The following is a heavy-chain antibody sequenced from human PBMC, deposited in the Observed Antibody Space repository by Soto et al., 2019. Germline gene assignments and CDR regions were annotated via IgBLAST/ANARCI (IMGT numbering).Heavy chain of an antibody. CDR2: ITHDSGAT. CDR3: ARGWVESTHFDA. J-gene: IGHJ4*01. D-gene: IGHD2-15*01. Sequence: EVQLVESGGGLIQAGGSLRLSCVASVGNYEMNWVRQAPGKGLEWLALITHDSGATHYADSVKGRFTISRDNAKNTLYLQMNSLRDDDTSIDYCARGWVESTHFDAWGHGALFTVSS. V-gene: IGHV3-48*03. CDR1: VGNYE.